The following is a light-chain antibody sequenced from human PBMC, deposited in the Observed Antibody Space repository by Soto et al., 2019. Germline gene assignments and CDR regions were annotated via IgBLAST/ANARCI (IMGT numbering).Light chain of an antibody. CDR3: QQLNSHPFS. J-gene: IGKJ4*01. CDR2: DAT. CDR1: QGINSH. V-gene: IGKV1-9*01. Sequence: DIQLTQSPSFLSASVGDRVTITCRASQGINSHLAWYQQMPGKVPNLLIYDATTLQTGVPSRFSGSGSGTEFTLTISSLQPEDFAAYYCQQLNSHPFSFGGGTKVEIK.